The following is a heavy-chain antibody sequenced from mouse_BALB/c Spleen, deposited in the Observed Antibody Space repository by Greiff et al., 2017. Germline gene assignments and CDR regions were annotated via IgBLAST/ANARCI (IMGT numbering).Heavy chain of an antibody. D-gene: IGHD2-1*01. V-gene: IGHV5-17*02. CDR2: ISSGSSTI. CDR3: ARRAYGNYAMDY. CDR1: GFTFSSFG. Sequence: EVMLVESGGGLVQPGGSRKLSCAASGFTFSSFGMHWVRQAPEKGLEWVAYISSGSSTIYYADTVKGRFTISRDNPKNTLFLQMTSLRSEDTAMYYCARRAYGNYAMDYWGQGTSVTVSS. J-gene: IGHJ4*01.